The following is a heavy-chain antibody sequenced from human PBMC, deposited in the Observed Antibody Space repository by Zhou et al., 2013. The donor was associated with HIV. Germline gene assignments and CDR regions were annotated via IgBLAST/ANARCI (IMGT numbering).Heavy chain of an antibody. V-gene: IGHV1-69*05. J-gene: IGHJ2*01. D-gene: IGHD2-2*02. CDR3: ARESILVPAAIDPLGYFDL. CDR1: GGTFSSYA. Sequence: QVQLVQSGAEVKKPGSSVKVSCKASGGTFSSYAISWVRQAPGQGLEWMGGIIPIFGTANYAQKFQGRVTITTDESTSTAYMELSSLRSEDTAVYYCARESILVPAAIDPLGYFDLWGRGTLVTVSS. CDR2: IIPIFGTA.